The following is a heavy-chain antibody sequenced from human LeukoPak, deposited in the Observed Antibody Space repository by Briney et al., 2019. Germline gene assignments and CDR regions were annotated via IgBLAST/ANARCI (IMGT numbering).Heavy chain of an antibody. J-gene: IGHJ4*02. Sequence: SETLSLTCAVYGGSFSGYYWSWIRQPPGKGLEWIGYIYYSGSTNYNPSLKSRVTISVDTSKNQFSLKLSSVTAADTAVYYCARAWDYYDSSGDHIHFDYWGQGTLVTVSS. CDR3: ARAWDYYDSSGDHIHFDY. D-gene: IGHD3-22*01. V-gene: IGHV4-59*01. CDR2: IYYSGST. CDR1: GGSFSGYY.